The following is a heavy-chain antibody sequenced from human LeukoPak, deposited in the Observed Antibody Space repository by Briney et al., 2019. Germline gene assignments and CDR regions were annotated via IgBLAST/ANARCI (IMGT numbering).Heavy chain of an antibody. Sequence: GGSLRLSCAASGFTFDDHAMHWVRQGPGKGLEWVSGVSRNGGNIGYADSVKGRFTISRDNAKNSLYLQMNSLRAEDTALYFCAKDHYGDYGYGMDVWGQGTTVTVSS. CDR2: VSRNGGNI. D-gene: IGHD4-17*01. J-gene: IGHJ6*02. CDR3: AKDHYGDYGYGMDV. CDR1: GFTFDDHA. V-gene: IGHV3-9*01.